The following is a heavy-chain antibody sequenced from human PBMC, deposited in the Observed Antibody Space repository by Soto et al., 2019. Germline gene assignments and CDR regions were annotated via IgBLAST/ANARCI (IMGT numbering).Heavy chain of an antibody. Sequence: SETLSLTCTVSGGSIRSSSYYWGWIRKPPGKGLEWIGSIYYSGSTYYNPSLKSRVTISVDTSKNQFSLKLSSVTAADTAVYYCARTYYDILTGVYYYYGMDVWGQGTTVS. CDR1: GGSIRSSSYY. CDR2: IYYSGST. D-gene: IGHD3-9*01. CDR3: ARTYYDILTGVYYYYGMDV. V-gene: IGHV4-39*01. J-gene: IGHJ6*02.